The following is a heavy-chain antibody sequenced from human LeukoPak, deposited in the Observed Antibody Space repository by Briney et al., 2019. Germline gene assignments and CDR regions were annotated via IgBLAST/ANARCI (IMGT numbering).Heavy chain of an antibody. CDR2: INPNSGGT. CDR1: GYTFTNYG. V-gene: IGHV1-2*02. J-gene: IGHJ4*02. D-gene: IGHD2-2*01. CDR3: ARGRDLDCSSTSCSMFDY. Sequence: ASVKVSCKASGYTFTNYGINWMRQAPGQGLEWMGWINPNSGGTNYAQKFQGRVTMTRDTSINTAYMELSRLTSDDTAVYYCARGRDLDCSSTSCSMFDYWGQGTLVTVSS.